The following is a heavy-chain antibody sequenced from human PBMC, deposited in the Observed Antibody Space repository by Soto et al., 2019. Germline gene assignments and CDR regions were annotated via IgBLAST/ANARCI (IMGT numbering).Heavy chain of an antibody. J-gene: IGHJ6*02. D-gene: IGHD5-18*01. Sequence: EVQLLESGGGLVQPGGSLRLSCAASGFTFNNYGMTWVRQAPGKGLEWASTIYSSGASTYYADSLKGRFTVSRDNSKNTVYLQMNSLRAEDTAVYYCAKDAQGYTFVWGQGTTVTVSS. CDR2: IYSSGAST. CDR1: GFTFNNYG. CDR3: AKDAQGYTFV. V-gene: IGHV3-23*01.